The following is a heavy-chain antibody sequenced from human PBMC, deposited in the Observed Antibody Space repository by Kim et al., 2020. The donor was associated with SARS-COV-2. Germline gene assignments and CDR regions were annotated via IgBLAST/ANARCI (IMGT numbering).Heavy chain of an antibody. CDR2: IWYDGSNK. D-gene: IGHD3-9*01. Sequence: GGSLRLSCAASGFTFSSYGMHWVRKAPGKGLEWVAVIWYDGSNKYYADSVKGRFTISRDNSKNTLYLQMNSLRAEDTAVYYCAREKYFDWPFDYWGQGTLVTVSS. CDR3: AREKYFDWPFDY. J-gene: IGHJ4*02. CDR1: GFTFSSYG. V-gene: IGHV3-33*01.